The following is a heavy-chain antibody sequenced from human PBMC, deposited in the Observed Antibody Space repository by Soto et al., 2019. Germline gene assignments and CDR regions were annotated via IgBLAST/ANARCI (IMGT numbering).Heavy chain of an antibody. D-gene: IGHD3-22*01. V-gene: IGHV4-34*01. CDR3: ARFLYYYDSSGYYRGPFDY. CDR2: INHSGST. J-gene: IGHJ4*02. Sequence: QVQLQQWGAGLLKPSETLSLTCAVYGGSFSGYYWSWIRQPPGKRLEWIGEINHSGSTNYNPSLKSRVTISVDTSKNQFSLKLSSVTAADTAVYYCARFLYYYDSSGYYRGPFDYWGQGTLVTVSS. CDR1: GGSFSGYY.